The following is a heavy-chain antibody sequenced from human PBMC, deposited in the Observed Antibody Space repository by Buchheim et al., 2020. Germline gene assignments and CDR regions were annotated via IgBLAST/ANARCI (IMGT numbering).Heavy chain of an antibody. D-gene: IGHD2-21*02. V-gene: IGHV2-70*15. Sequence: QVTLRESGPALVKPTQTLTLTCTFSGFSPSTSGMCVSWIRQPPGKALEWLARIDWVDDQYYSTSLKTRLTISKATSKNQVVLTMTNMDPVDTATYYCARPNCCGGDCSSAFDIWGQGT. J-gene: IGHJ3*02. CDR3: ARPNCCGGDCSSAFDI. CDR2: IDWVDDQ. CDR1: GFSPSTSGMC.